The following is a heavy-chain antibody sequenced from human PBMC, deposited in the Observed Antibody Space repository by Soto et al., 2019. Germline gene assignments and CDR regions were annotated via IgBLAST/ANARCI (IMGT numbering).Heavy chain of an antibody. CDR1: GFTFSSYG. CDR3: ANWGSDY. Sequence: QVQLVESGGGVVQPGRSLRLSCAASGFTFSSYGMHWVGQAPGKGLEWVAVISYDGSNKYYADSVKGRFTISRDNSKNTLYLQMNSLRSEDTAVYYCANWGSDYWGQGTLVTVSS. CDR2: ISYDGSNK. V-gene: IGHV3-30*18. J-gene: IGHJ4*02. D-gene: IGHD7-27*01.